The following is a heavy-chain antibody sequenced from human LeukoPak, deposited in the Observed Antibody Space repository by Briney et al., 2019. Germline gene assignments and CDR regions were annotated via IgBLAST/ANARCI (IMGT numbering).Heavy chain of an antibody. CDR1: GFTFSSYW. CDR2: IKQDGSEK. J-gene: IGHJ4*02. D-gene: IGHD6-13*01. Sequence: GGSLRLSCAASGFTFSSYWMSWVRQAPGKGLEWVANIKQDGSEKYYADSVKGRLTISRDNAKNSLYLQMNSLRAEDTAVYYCARDPIADDGDYWGQGTLVTVSS. V-gene: IGHV3-7*01. CDR3: ARDPIADDGDY.